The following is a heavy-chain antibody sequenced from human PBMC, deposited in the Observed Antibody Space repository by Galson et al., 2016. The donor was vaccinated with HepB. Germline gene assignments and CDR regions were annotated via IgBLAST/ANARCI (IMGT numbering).Heavy chain of an antibody. CDR3: ARDQCGPGCDQPDY. CDR1: GITLSSQS. Sequence: SLRLSCAVSGITLSSQSMNWVRQVPGKGLEWVSYSHNSGNMIYYGDSVKGRFTISRDNAKNSLYLQMNSLREEDTAVYYCARDQCGPGCDQPDYWGQGTLVTVSS. CDR2: SHNSGNMI. V-gene: IGHV3-48*02. J-gene: IGHJ4*02. D-gene: IGHD1-26*01.